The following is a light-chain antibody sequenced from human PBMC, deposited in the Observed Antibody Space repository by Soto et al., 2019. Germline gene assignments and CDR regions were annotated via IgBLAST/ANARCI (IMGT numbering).Light chain of an antibody. Sequence: EIVMTQSPATLSVSPGERATLSCRASQSVSSNLAWYQQKPGQAPRLLIYGASSRATGIPVRFSGSGSGTEFTLTISSLQSEDFAVYYCQQYGSSSTFGQGTRLEIK. CDR3: QQYGSSST. CDR1: QSVSSN. CDR2: GAS. J-gene: IGKJ5*01. V-gene: IGKV3-15*01.